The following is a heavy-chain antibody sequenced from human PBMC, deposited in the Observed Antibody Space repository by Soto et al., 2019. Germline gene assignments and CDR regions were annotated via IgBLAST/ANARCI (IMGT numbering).Heavy chain of an antibody. J-gene: IGHJ6*02. D-gene: IGHD2-2*01. CDR2: IIPIFGTA. Sequence: QVQLVQSGAEVKKPGSSVKVSCKASGGTFISYAISWVRQAPGQGLEWMGGIIPIFGTANYAQKFQGRVTITADKSTSTAYMGLSSVRPEATAVHYCATKWDEVRNCSSTRCYGHYYYGMAVWGQVTTATVSS. CDR1: GGTFISYA. CDR3: ATKWDEVRNCSSTRCYGHYYYGMAV. V-gene: IGHV1-69*06.